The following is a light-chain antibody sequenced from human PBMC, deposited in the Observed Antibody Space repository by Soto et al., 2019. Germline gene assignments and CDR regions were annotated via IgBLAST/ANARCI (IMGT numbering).Light chain of an antibody. J-gene: IGKJ4*01. V-gene: IGKV3-11*01. CDR1: QSVSSY. CDR2: DAS. Sequence: EIVLTQSPATLSLSPGERATLSCRASQSVSSYLAWYQQKLGQAPRLLIYDASNRATGIPARFSGSGSGTDFTFTISSLVPEDFAVYYCQQRSNWPLTFCGGTKVDIK. CDR3: QQRSNWPLT.